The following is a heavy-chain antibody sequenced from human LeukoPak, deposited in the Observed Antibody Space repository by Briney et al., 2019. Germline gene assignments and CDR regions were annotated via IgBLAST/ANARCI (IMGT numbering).Heavy chain of an antibody. CDR1: GFTFSSYG. J-gene: IGHJ5*02. CDR2: ISYDGSNK. CDR3: AKDGGYDNWFDP. Sequence: PGGPLRLSCAASGFTFSSYGMHWVRQAPGKGLEGVAVISYDGSNKYYADSVKGRFTISRDNSKNTLYLQMNSLRAEDTAVYYCAKDGGYDNWFDPWGQGTLVTVSS. D-gene: IGHD5-12*01. V-gene: IGHV3-30*18.